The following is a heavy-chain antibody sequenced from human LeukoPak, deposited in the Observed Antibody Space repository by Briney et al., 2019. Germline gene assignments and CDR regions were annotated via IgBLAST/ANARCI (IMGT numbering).Heavy chain of an antibody. CDR1: GSSISSGSYY. CDR3: ARVYSSWYLDY. D-gene: IGHD6-6*01. V-gene: IGHV4-61*02. CDR2: IYTSGST. Sequence: SETLSPTCTVSGSSISSGSYYWSWIRQPAGKGLEWIGRIYTSGSTNYNPSLKSRVTISVDTSKNQFSLKLSSVTAADTAVYYCARVYSSWYLDYWGQGTLVTVSS. J-gene: IGHJ4*02.